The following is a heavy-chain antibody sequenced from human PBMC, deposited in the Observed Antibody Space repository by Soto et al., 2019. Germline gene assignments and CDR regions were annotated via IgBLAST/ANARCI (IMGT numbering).Heavy chain of an antibody. D-gene: IGHD3-22*01. CDR2: ISGSGGST. CDR1: GFTFSSYA. Sequence: GGSLRLSCAASGFTFSSYAMSWVRQAPGKGLEWVSAISGSGGSTYYADSVKGRFTISRDNSKNTLYLQMNSLRAEDTAVYYCAKDAYYYDSSGYDAFDIWGQGTTVTVSS. CDR3: AKDAYYYDSSGYDAFDI. V-gene: IGHV3-23*01. J-gene: IGHJ3*02.